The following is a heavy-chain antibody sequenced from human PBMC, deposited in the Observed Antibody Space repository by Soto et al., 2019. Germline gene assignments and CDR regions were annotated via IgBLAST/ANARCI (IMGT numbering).Heavy chain of an antibody. V-gene: IGHV3-33*01. CDR1: GLSFGSSV. D-gene: IGHD3-3*02. CDR2: IWFDGSDE. Sequence: QVQLVESGGGVVQPGRSLRLSCAASGLSFGSSVMHWVRQAPGKGLEWVALIWFDGSDEYYADSVKGRFAISRENSNNTLYLQMNSLRAEDTAVYYCARRIFYLDYWGQGTLVAVSS. CDR3: ARRIFYLDY. J-gene: IGHJ4*02.